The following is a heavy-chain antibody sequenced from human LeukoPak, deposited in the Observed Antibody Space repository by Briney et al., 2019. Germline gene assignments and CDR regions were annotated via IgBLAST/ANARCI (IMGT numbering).Heavy chain of an antibody. J-gene: IGHJ4*02. Sequence: PSETLSLTCTVSGGSLSSYYWSWMRQPPGKGLEWSGYIYYSGSTNYNPSLQCRVTISVATSKNQFPLKLSSVTAADTAVYYWARARGYSYGYAPAPLDYWSQGTLVTVSS. CDR1: GGSLSSYY. CDR2: IYYSGST. V-gene: IGHV4-59*01. D-gene: IGHD5-18*01. CDR3: ARARGYSYGYAPAPLDY.